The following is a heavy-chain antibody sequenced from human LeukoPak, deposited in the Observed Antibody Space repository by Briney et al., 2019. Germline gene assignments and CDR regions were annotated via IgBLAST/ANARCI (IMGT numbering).Heavy chain of an antibody. D-gene: IGHD1-26*01. V-gene: IGHV4-4*02. J-gene: IGHJ4*02. Sequence: PSETLSLTCAVSGGSISSSNWWSWVRQPPGKGLEWIGEIYHSGSTNYNPSLKSRVTISVDTSKNQFSLQLRSVTAADTAVYYCARGGSYYDYWGQGTLVTVSS. CDR2: IYHSGST. CDR1: GGSISSSNW. CDR3: ARGGSYYDY.